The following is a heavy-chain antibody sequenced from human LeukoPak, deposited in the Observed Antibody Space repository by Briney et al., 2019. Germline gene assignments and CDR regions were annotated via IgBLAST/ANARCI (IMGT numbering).Heavy chain of an antibody. CDR3: ARGLARFYGAASDF. J-gene: IGHJ4*02. V-gene: IGHV4-30-4*01. CDR2: IYYSGSA. D-gene: IGHD3-3*02. CDR1: GGSISSGDYY. Sequence: PSETLSLTCTVSGGSISSGDYYWNWIRQPAGKGLEWIGFIYYSGSAYYNPSLKSRVIISVDTSKNQFSLNLSSVTAADTAVYFCARGLARFYGAASDFWGQGTLVTVSS.